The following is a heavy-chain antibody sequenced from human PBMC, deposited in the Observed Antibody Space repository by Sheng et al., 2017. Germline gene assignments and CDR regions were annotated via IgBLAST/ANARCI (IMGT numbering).Heavy chain of an antibody. CDR3: AKEPQRWLQSYYFDY. CDR2: ISYDGSNK. Sequence: QVQLVESGGGVVQPGRSLRLSCAASGFTFSSYGMHWVRQAPGKGLEWVAVISYDGSNKYYADSVKGRFTVSRDNSKNTLYLQMNSLRAEDTAVYYCAKEPQRWLQSYYFDYWG. D-gene: IGHD5-12*01. V-gene: IGHV3-30*18. CDR1: GFTFSSYG. J-gene: IGHJ4*01.